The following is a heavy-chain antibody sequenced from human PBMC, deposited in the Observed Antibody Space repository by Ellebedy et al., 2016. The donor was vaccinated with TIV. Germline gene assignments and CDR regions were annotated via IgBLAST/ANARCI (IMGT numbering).Heavy chain of an antibody. J-gene: IGHJ6*02. D-gene: IGHD1-1*01. CDR2: VYYSGSS. V-gene: IGHV4-59*01. CDR3: TRDGWNDVGYGLDV. Sequence: ESLKISXAASGFTFSDYYMDWVRQAPGKGLEWIGSVYYSGSSNYNPSLKSRVTISVDTSKKKFSVKLTSVTAADTAVYYCTRDGWNDVGYGLDVWGQGTTVTVSS. CDR1: GFTFSDYY.